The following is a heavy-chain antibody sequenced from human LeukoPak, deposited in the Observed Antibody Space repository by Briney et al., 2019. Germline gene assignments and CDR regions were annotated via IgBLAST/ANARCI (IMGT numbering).Heavy chain of an antibody. J-gene: IGHJ4*02. D-gene: IGHD3-10*01. V-gene: IGHV4-34*01. CDR1: GGSFSGYY. CDR2: INHSGST. Sequence: PSETLSLTCAVYGGSFSGYYWSWIRQPPGKGLEWIGEINHSGSTNYNPSLKSRVTISVDTSKNQFSLKLSSVTAADTAVYYCARGPSGSGHPPLDYWGQGTLVTVSS. CDR3: ARGPSGSGHPPLDY.